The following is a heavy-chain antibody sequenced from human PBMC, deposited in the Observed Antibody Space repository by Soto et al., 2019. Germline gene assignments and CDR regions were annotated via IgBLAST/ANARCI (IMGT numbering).Heavy chain of an antibody. CDR3: ARDHYSNYPPAYMDV. D-gene: IGHD4-4*01. V-gene: IGHV3-33*01. CDR1: GFTFSSYG. CDR2: IWYDGSNK. J-gene: IGHJ6*03. Sequence: QVQLVESGGGVVQPGRSLRLSCAASGFTFSSYGMHWVRQAPGKGLEWVAVIWYDGSNKYYADSVKGRFTISRDNSKNTLSLQMNSLRAEDTAVYYCARDHYSNYPPAYMDVCGKGTTVTVAS.